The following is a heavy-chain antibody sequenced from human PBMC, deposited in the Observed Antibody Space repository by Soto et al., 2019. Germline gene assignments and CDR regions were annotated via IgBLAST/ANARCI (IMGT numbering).Heavy chain of an antibody. CDR3: ARDHTDFWSGYWDY. J-gene: IGHJ4*02. CDR2: IYSGGST. D-gene: IGHD3-3*01. Sequence: EVQLVETGGGLIQPGGSLRLSCAASGFTVSSNYMSWVRQAPGKGLEWVSVIYSGGSTYYADSVKGRFTISRDNSKNTLYLQMNSLRAEDTAVYYCARDHTDFWSGYWDYWGQGTLVTVAS. CDR1: GFTVSSNY. V-gene: IGHV3-53*02.